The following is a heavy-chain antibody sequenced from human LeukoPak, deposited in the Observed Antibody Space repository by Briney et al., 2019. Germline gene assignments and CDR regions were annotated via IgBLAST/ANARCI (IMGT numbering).Heavy chain of an antibody. D-gene: IGHD3-3*01. J-gene: IGHJ5*02. CDR3: ARDLGFVGYYDFWSGESWFDP. Sequence: GASVKDSCKASGYTFTSYYMHWVRQAPGQGLEWMGIINPSGGSTSYAQKFQGRVTMTRDASTSTVYMELSSLRSEDTAVYYCARDLGFVGYYDFWSGESWFDPWGQGTLVTVSS. CDR1: GYTFTSYY. CDR2: INPSGGST. V-gene: IGHV1-46*01.